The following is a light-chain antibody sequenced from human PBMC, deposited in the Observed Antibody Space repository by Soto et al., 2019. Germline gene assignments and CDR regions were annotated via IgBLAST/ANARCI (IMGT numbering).Light chain of an antibody. CDR2: AAS. V-gene: IGKV1-8*01. Sequence: AIRMTQSPSSLSASTGDRVTITCRARQGISRYLAWYQQKPGKAPKLLIYAASTLQSGVPSRFSGSGSGTDFTLTISCLQSEDFATYYCQHYYTPDPWTFGQGTEVEI. J-gene: IGKJ1*01. CDR3: QHYYTPDPWT. CDR1: QGISRY.